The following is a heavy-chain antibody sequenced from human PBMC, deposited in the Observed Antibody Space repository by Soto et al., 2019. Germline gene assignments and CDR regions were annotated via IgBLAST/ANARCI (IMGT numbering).Heavy chain of an antibody. Sequence: SETLSLTCTVSGGSISSFYWSWIRQPPGKGLEWIGYIYYSGSTNYNPSLKSRVTISVDTSKNQFSLKLSSVTAADTAVYYCARACSSTSCPLDYWGQGTLVTVS. CDR1: GGSISSFY. V-gene: IGHV4-59*01. D-gene: IGHD2-2*01. J-gene: IGHJ4*02. CDR2: IYYSGST. CDR3: ARACSSTSCPLDY.